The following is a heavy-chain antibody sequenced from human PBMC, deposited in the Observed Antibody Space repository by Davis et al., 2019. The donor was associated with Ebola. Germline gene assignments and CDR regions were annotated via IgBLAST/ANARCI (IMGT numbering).Heavy chain of an antibody. CDR1: GFTFDDYP. CDR3: AKDGHVRGAGGFDY. Sequence: GGSLRLSCEASGFTFDDYPMHWVRQAPGKGLEWVSLISGDSDITSYADSVKGRFTISRDNSKNSLYLQMNSLRTEDTALYYCAKDGHVRGAGGFDYWGQGILVTVSS. CDR2: ISGDSDIT. J-gene: IGHJ4*02. D-gene: IGHD3-16*01. V-gene: IGHV3-43*02.